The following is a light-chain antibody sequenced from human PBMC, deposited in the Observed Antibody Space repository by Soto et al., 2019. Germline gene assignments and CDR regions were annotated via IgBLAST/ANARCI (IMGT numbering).Light chain of an antibody. J-gene: IGKJ2*01. Sequence: DIQMTQSPSTLSASVGDRVTITCRASQSISSWLAWYQQKPGKAPKLLIYKASSLESGVPSRFSGSGSWTEFTLTIISLQPDDFATYSCQQYNSYPYTFGQGTKLEIK. CDR2: KAS. V-gene: IGKV1-5*03. CDR1: QSISSW. CDR3: QQYNSYPYT.